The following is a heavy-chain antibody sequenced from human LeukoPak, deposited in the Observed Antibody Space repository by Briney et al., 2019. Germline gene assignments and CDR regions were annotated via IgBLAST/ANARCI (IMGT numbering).Heavy chain of an antibody. CDR2: IYYSGST. J-gene: IGHJ5*02. Sequence: SETLSLTCTVSGGSISSYYWSWIRQPPGKGLEWIGYIYYSGSTNYNPSLKSRVTISVKTSKNQFSLKLSSVTAADTAVYYCARDSGTTGEVKFDPWGQGTLVTVSS. CDR3: ARDSGTTGEVKFDP. D-gene: IGHD3-10*01. CDR1: GGSISSYY. V-gene: IGHV4-59*01.